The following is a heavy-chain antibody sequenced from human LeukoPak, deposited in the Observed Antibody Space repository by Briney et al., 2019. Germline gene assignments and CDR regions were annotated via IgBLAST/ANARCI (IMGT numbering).Heavy chain of an antibody. Sequence: LPGGSLRLSCAASGFTFSIYGMHWVRQAPGKGLEWVAFIRYDGSNKYYADSVKGRFTISRDNSKNTMYLQMNSLRPEDTAVYYCATDSGPDYWGQGTLVTVSS. CDR3: ATDSGPDY. CDR1: GFTFSIYG. CDR2: IRYDGSNK. V-gene: IGHV3-30*02. D-gene: IGHD1-26*01. J-gene: IGHJ4*02.